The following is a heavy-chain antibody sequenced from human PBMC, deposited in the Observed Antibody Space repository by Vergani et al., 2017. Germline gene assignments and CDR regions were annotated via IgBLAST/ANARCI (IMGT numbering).Heavy chain of an antibody. J-gene: IGHJ4*02. D-gene: IGHD3-22*01. V-gene: IGHV1-69*02. CDR3: ARXAEYDYDSSPFDY. CDR1: GGTFSSYT. Sequence: QVQLVQSGAEVKKPGSSVKVSCKASGGTFSSYTISWVRQAPGQGLEWMGRIIPILGIANYAQKFQGRVTITADKSTSTAYMELSSLRSEDTAVDYCARXAEYDYDSSPFDYWGRETLVTVSS. CDR2: IIPILGIA.